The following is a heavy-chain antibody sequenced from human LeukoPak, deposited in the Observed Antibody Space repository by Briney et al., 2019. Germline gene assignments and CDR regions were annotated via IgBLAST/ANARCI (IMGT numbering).Heavy chain of an antibody. J-gene: IGHJ4*02. CDR3: VKSDY. Sequence: GRSLRLSCAASGFTFSSYGMHWVRQAPGKGLEWVAVISYDGSNKYYADSVKGRFTISRDNSKNTLYLQMNSLRAEDTAVYYCVKSDYWGQGTLVTVSS. CDR1: GFTFSSYG. CDR2: ISYDGSNK. V-gene: IGHV3-30*18.